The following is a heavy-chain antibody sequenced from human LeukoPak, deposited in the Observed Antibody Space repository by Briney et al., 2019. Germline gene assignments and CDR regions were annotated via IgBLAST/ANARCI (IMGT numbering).Heavy chain of an antibody. V-gene: IGHV4-39*01. J-gene: IGHJ3*02. Sequence: SETLFLTCTVSGGSISSSSYYWGWIRQPPGKGLEWFGSIYYSGSTYTNPSLKSRVTISVHTSKNQFSLKLSSVTAADTAVYYCAIGGIAVAGTEAFDIWGQGTMVTVSS. D-gene: IGHD6-19*01. CDR3: AIGGIAVAGTEAFDI. CDR2: IYYSGST. CDR1: GGSISSSSYY.